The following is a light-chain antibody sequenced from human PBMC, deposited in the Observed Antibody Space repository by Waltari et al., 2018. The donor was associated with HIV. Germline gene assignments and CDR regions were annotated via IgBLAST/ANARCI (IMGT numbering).Light chain of an antibody. Sequence: EIVLTQSPGTLSLSPGEGATLSCRASQSVTTYLAWYQQKPGQPPRLLIFDASNRATGIPARFSGSGSGTDFTLTISSLEPEDFAIYYYQARHNWPPLFTFGPGTKVDMK. CDR2: DAS. V-gene: IGKV3-11*01. CDR1: QSVTTY. J-gene: IGKJ3*01. CDR3: QARHNWPPLFT.